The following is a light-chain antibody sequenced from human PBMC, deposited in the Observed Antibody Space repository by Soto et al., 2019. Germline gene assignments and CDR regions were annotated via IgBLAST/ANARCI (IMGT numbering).Light chain of an antibody. CDR1: QDIRGA. CDR3: QQFNTYPIT. V-gene: IGKV1-13*02. J-gene: IGKJ5*01. Sequence: AIQLTQSPSSLSASVGDRVTITCRASQDIRGALAWYQQKPGKAPKFLIFDVSTLQSGVPSRFRGSGSGTDFTLTISSLQPEDFGTYYGQQFNTYPITFGQGTRLEIK. CDR2: DVS.